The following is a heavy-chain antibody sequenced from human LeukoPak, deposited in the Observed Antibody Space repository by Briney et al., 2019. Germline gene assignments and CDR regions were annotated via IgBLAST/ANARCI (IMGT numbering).Heavy chain of an antibody. D-gene: IGHD3-22*01. J-gene: IGHJ4*02. CDR1: GFTFSSYA. Sequence: GGSLRLSCAASGFTFSSYAMSWVRQAPGKGLEWVSAISGSGGSTYYADSVKGRFTISRDNSKNTLYLQMNSLRAEDTAVYYCAIPSYYDSSGYYYFDYWGQGTLVTVSS. CDR2: ISGSGGST. V-gene: IGHV3-23*01. CDR3: AIPSYYDSSGYYYFDY.